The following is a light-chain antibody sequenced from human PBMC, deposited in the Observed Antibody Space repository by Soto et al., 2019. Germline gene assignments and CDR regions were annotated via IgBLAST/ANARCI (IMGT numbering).Light chain of an antibody. CDR1: QSLQHSNGYNY. Sequence: SVMPQSPLYLPVTPGEPASISCKSSQSLQHSNGYNYLDWYLQKPGQSPQILIYLASNRASGVPDRFSGSGSGTDFTLKISRVEAEDVGVYYCMQALQTPAFGQGTKVEIK. CDR2: LAS. V-gene: IGKV2-28*01. CDR3: MQALQTPA. J-gene: IGKJ1*01.